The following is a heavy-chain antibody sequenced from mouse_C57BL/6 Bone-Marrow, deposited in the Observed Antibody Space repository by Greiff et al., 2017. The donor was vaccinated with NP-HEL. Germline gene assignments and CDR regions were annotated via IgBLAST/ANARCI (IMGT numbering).Heavy chain of an antibody. CDR3: ARDKMDY. J-gene: IGHJ4*01. CDR2: ISAGGSYT. CDR1: GFTFSSYA. V-gene: IGHV5-4*01. Sequence: EVMLVESGGGLVKPGGSLKLSCAASGFTFSSYAMSWVRQTPEQRLEWVATISAGGSYTYYPDNVKGRFTISRDNAKNNLYLQMSHLKSEDTAMYYCARDKMDYWGQGTSVTFSS.